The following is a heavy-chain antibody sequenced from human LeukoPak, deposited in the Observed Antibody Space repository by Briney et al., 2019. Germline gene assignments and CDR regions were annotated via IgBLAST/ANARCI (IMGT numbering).Heavy chain of an antibody. CDR1: GFAFSSYA. CDR3: AKCLLYYDILTGYYGPIDY. J-gene: IGHJ4*02. V-gene: IGHV3-23*01. CDR2: ITASGGST. Sequence: PGGSLRLSCAASGFAFSSYAVSWVRQAPGKGLQWVSAITASGGSTYCADSVKGRFTISRDNSKNTLFLQMNSLRAEDTAIYYCAKCLLYYDILTGYYGPIDYWGQGTLVTVSS. D-gene: IGHD3-9*01.